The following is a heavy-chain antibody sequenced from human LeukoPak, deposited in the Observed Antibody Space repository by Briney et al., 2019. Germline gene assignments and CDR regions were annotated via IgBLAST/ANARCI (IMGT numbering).Heavy chain of an antibody. CDR1: GFTFSSYW. V-gene: IGHV3-7*01. CDR2: IKQDGSEK. Sequence: GGSLRLSCAASGFTFSSYWMSWVRQAPGKGLEWVANIKQDGSEKYHVDSVKGRFTISRDNAKNSLYLQMNSLRAEDTAVYYCARACEVLWFGEPYDYWGQGTLVTVSS. CDR3: ARACEVLWFGEPYDY. D-gene: IGHD3-10*01. J-gene: IGHJ4*02.